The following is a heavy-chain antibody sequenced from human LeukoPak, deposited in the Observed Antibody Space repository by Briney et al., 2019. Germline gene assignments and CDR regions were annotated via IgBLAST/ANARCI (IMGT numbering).Heavy chain of an antibody. CDR1: GYTFTSYD. CDR2: MNPNSGNT. V-gene: IGHV1-8*01. D-gene: IGHD3-10*01. J-gene: IGHJ4*02. CDR3: ARAGPRMVRGVQDYDY. Sequence: ASVKVSCKASGYTFTSYDINWVRQATGQGLEWVGWMNPNSGNTGYAQKFQGRVTMTRNTSISTAYMELSSLRSEDTAVYYCARAGPRMVRGVQDYDYWGQGTLVTVSS.